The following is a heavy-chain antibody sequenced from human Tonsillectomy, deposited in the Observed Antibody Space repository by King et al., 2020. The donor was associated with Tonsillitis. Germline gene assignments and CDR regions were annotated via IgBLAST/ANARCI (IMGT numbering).Heavy chain of an antibody. CDR1: RFTFNSYG. Sequence: VQLVESGGGVVQPGRSLRLSCAASRFTFNSYGMHWVRQAPGKGLEWVALISLDGNNKYYADSVKGRFTISRDNSKNTLYLQMNSLRPEDTAVYFCAKDGTVAVASAWEKDFDYWGQGTLVTVSS. V-gene: IGHV3-30*18. CDR3: AKDGTVAVASAWEKDFDY. J-gene: IGHJ4*02. D-gene: IGHD6-19*01. CDR2: ISLDGNNK.